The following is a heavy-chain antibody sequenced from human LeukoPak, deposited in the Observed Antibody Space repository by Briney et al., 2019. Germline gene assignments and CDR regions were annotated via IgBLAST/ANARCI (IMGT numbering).Heavy chain of an antibody. J-gene: IGHJ6*03. CDR1: GYTFTGYY. CDR3: ARVAAEVVGVPGAIGFGWLRRDYMDV. V-gene: IGHV1-2*02. Sequence: ASVKVSCKASGYTFTGYYMHWVRQAPGQGLEWMGWINPNSGGTNYAQKFQGRVTMTRDMSTSTVYMELSSLRSEDTAVYYCARVAAEVVGVPGAIGFGWLRRDYMDVWGKGTTVTVSS. CDR2: INPNSGGT. D-gene: IGHD2-2*02.